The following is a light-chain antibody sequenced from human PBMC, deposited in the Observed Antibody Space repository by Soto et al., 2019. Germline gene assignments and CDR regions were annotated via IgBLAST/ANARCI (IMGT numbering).Light chain of an antibody. CDR2: DVS. J-gene: IGLJ1*01. Sequence: QSVLTQPRSVSGSPGQSVTISCTGTRSDVGGYDYVSWHRQDPGKAPRLMTYDVSKRPSGVPDRFSGSKSRNTAYLTISGLQAEDEADYYCCSYAGSYSFVFGSGTKLTVL. V-gene: IGLV2-11*01. CDR3: CSYAGSYSFV. CDR1: RSDVGGYDY.